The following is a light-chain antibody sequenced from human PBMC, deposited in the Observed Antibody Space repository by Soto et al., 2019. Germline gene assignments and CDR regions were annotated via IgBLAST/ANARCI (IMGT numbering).Light chain of an antibody. CDR1: QGIYNF. Sequence: DIQMTQSPASLSASVGDRVIITCRASQGIYNFLAWYQQKPGKVPKLLIYAASTLHSGVPSRFSGSGSGTDFTLTISSLQPEDVATYYCQKYNSAPWTFDQGTKVEFK. J-gene: IGKJ1*01. V-gene: IGKV1-27*01. CDR3: QKYNSAPWT. CDR2: AAS.